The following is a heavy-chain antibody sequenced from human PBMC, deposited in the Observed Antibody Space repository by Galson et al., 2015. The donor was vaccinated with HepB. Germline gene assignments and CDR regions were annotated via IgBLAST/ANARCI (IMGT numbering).Heavy chain of an antibody. CDR3: ARRSAGTWRYFDL. CDR2: INPNSGGT. V-gene: IGHV1-2*06. D-gene: IGHD1-1*01. Sequence: SVKVSCKASGYTFTGYYMHWVRQAPGQGLEWMGRINPNSGGTNYAQKFQGRVTMTRDTSISTAYMELSRLRSDDTAVYYCARRSAGTWRYFDLWGRGTLVTVSS. CDR1: GYTFTGYY. J-gene: IGHJ2*01.